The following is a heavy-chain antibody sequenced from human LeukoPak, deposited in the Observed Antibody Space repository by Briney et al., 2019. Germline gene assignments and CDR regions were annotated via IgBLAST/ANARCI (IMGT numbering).Heavy chain of an antibody. CDR3: ARGDSFIVVVPAAMDY. CDR2: ISSSSSTI. J-gene: IGHJ4*02. V-gene: IGHV3-48*02. D-gene: IGHD2-2*01. Sequence: GGSLRLSCAASGFTFSSYSMNWVRQAPGKGLEWVSYISSSSSTIYYADSVKGRFTIPRDNAKNSLYLQMNSLRDEDTAVYYCARGDSFIVVVPAAMDYWGQGTLVTVSS. CDR1: GFTFSSYS.